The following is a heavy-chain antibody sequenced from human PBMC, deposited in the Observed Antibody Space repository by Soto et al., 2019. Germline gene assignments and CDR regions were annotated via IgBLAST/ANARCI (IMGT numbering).Heavy chain of an antibody. J-gene: IGHJ2*01. V-gene: IGHV3-7*03. CDR2: IKQDGSEK. Sequence: GGSLRLSCAASGFTFSSYWMSWVRHAPGKGREWVANIKQDGSEKYYVDSVKGRFTISRDNAKNSLHLQMNSLRAEDTAVYYCGRREWEHSVDTANWYFDLWGRGTLVT. CDR1: GFTFSSYW. CDR3: GRREWEHSVDTANWYFDL. D-gene: IGHD1-26*01.